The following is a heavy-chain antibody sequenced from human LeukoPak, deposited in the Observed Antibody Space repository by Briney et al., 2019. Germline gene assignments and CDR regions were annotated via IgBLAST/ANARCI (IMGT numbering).Heavy chain of an antibody. CDR2: IRYDGSNK. J-gene: IGHJ4*02. V-gene: IGHV3-30*02. Sequence: GGSLRLSCAASGFTFSSYGMHWVRQAPGKGLEWVAFIRYDGSNKYYADSVKGRFTISRDNSKNTLYLQMNSLRAEDTAVYYCASLTYVWGSYRYTAVDYWGQGTLVTVSS. D-gene: IGHD3-16*02. CDR1: GFTFSSYG. CDR3: ASLTYVWGSYRYTAVDY.